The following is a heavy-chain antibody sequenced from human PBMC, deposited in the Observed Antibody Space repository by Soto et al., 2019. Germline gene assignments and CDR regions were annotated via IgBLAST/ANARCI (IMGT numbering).Heavy chain of an antibody. CDR1: GGTFSSYA. J-gene: IGHJ6*02. CDR3: ARGGRLGTFYYYYGMDV. D-gene: IGHD3-16*01. V-gene: IGHV1-69*12. CDR2: IIPIFGTA. Sequence: QVQLVQSGAEVKKPGSSVKVSCKASGGTFSSYAISWVRQAPGQGLEWMGGIIPIFGTANYAQKFQGRVTITADESTSTAYMELSSLRSEDTAVYYCARGGRLGTFYYYYGMDVWGQGTTVTVSS.